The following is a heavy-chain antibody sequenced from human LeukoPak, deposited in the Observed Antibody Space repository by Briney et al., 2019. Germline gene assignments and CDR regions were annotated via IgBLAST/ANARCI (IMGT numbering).Heavy chain of an antibody. Sequence: GGSLTLSCAASGFTFSSYSMNWVRHPPGKGLEWVSSISSSSSYIYYADSVKGRLTISSENAKHSLHLQMISLRAEDTAVYYCAKFGYTFDYWGQGTLVTVSS. J-gene: IGHJ4*02. D-gene: IGHD5-18*01. CDR2: ISSSSSYI. V-gene: IGHV3-21*01. CDR1: GFTFSSYS. CDR3: AKFGYTFDY.